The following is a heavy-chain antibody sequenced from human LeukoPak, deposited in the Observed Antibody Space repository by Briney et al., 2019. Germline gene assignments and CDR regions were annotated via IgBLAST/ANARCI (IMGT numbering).Heavy chain of an antibody. V-gene: IGHV3-21*01. Sequence: PGGSQRLSCAASEFTFSSYGMNWVRQAPGKGLEWVSSISSGSDYIYHADSLKGRFTISRDNAKNSLYLQMNSLRAEDTAVYYCARGNDYPDYWGQGTLVTVSS. D-gene: IGHD4-11*01. CDR2: ISSGSDYI. CDR1: EFTFSSYG. CDR3: ARGNDYPDY. J-gene: IGHJ4*02.